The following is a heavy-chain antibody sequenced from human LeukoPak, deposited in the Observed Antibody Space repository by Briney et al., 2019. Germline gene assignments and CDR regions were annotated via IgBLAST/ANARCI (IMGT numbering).Heavy chain of an antibody. D-gene: IGHD5-12*01. CDR1: GFTFSSYA. CDR3: AKDRDIVATIILFDY. Sequence: GGSLRLSCAASGFTFSSYAMSWVRQAPGKGLEWVSAISGSGGSTYYADSVKGRFTISRDNSKNTLYLQMSSLRAEDTAVYYCAKDRDIVATIILFDYWGQGTLVTVSS. V-gene: IGHV3-23*01. CDR2: ISGSGGST. J-gene: IGHJ4*02.